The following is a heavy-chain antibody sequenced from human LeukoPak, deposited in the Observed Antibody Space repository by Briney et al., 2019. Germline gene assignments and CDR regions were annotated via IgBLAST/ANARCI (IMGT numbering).Heavy chain of an antibody. V-gene: IGHV4-59*08. CDR3: ARQIGYYYGMDV. CDR1: GGSISSYY. D-gene: IGHD3-22*01. J-gene: IGHJ6*02. CDR2: IYYSGST. Sequence: SETLSLTCTVSGGSISSYYWSWIRQPPGEGLEWIGYIYYSGSTNYNPSLKSRVTISVDTSKNQFSLKLSSVTAADTAVYYCARQIGYYYGMDVWGQGTTVTVSS.